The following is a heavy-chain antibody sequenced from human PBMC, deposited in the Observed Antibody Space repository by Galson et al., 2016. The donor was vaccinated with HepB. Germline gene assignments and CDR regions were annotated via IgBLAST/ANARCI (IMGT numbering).Heavy chain of an antibody. Sequence: QSGAEVKKPGESLKISCKGSGDNFATYWIGWVRQVPGKGLEWMGLIYPSDSDTKYSPSFQGQVTISVDKSISTASLQWDSLRASDTAMYYCTRRAVRGLITRHAFEIWGQGTMVTVSS. D-gene: IGHD3-10*01. CDR3: TRRAVRGLITRHAFEI. V-gene: IGHV5-51*01. J-gene: IGHJ3*02. CDR2: IYPSDSDT. CDR1: GDNFATYW.